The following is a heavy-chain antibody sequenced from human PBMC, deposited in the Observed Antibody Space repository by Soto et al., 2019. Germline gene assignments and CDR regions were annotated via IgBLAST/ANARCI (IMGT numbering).Heavy chain of an antibody. D-gene: IGHD5-12*01. J-gene: IGHJ4*02. Sequence: EVQLVESGGGLVQPGGSRRLSCAASGFTFSSYAMHWVRQAPGKGLEYVSTISSNGGSTDYANSVKGRCTISRDKCKNARNGQMGSRRAGDVAVSYCARGSSGYHFDYWGQGTLVTVSS. V-gene: IGHV3-64*01. CDR2: ISSNGGST. CDR1: GFTFSSYA. CDR3: ARGSSGYHFDY.